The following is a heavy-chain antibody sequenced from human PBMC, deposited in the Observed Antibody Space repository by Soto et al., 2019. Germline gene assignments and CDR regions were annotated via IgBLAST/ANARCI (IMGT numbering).Heavy chain of an antibody. CDR3: TRATDYYGSGSDAFDI. CDR2: IRSKANSYAT. CDR1: GFTFSGSA. Sequence: GGSLRLSCAASGFTFSGSAMHWVRQASGKGLEWVGRIRSKANSYATAYAASVKGRFTISRDDSKNTAYLKRNSLKTEDTAVYYCTRATDYYGSGSDAFDIWGQGTLVTVSS. J-gene: IGHJ3*02. D-gene: IGHD3-10*01. V-gene: IGHV3-73*01.